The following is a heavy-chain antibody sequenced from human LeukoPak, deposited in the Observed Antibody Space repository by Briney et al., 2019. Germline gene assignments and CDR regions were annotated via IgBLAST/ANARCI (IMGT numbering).Heavy chain of an antibody. CDR1: GFTVSSNY. J-gene: IGHJ4*02. V-gene: IGHV3-15*07. Sequence: GGSLRLSCAASGFTVSSNYMNWVRQAPGKGLEWVGRIKSKTDGGTTDYAAPVKGRFTISRDDSKNTLYLQMNSLKTEDTAVYYCTTGDYGGNGDFDYWGQGTLVTVSS. CDR3: TTGDYGGNGDFDY. CDR2: IKSKTDGGTT. D-gene: IGHD4-23*01.